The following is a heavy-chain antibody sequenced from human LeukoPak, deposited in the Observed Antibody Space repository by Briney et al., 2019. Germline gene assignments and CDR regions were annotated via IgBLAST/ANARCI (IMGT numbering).Heavy chain of an antibody. Sequence: PGGSLRLSCAASGFTFDDYARHWVRQAPGKGLEWVSGINWNSGSKHYADSVKGRFTISRDNAKTSLYLQMNSLRAEDTALYYCAKDFSSGYYYFDYWGQGTLVTVSS. J-gene: IGHJ4*02. D-gene: IGHD3-22*01. CDR3: AKDFSSGYYYFDY. CDR2: INWNSGSK. CDR1: GFTFDDYA. V-gene: IGHV3-9*01.